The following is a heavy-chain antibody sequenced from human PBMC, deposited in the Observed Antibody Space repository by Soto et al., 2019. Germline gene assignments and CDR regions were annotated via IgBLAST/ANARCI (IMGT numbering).Heavy chain of an antibody. CDR1: GFTFSSYS. CDR3: ASAPTPLDYGDYPYVEYYYYYMDV. J-gene: IGHJ6*03. CDR2: ISSSSSTI. D-gene: IGHD4-17*01. Sequence: GGSLRLSCAASGFTFSSYSMNWVRQAPGKGLEWVSYISSSSSTIYYADSGKGQFTISRDNAKNSLKLELNSLRAEATAVYYYASAPTPLDYGDYPYVEYYYYYMDVWGKGTTVTVSS. V-gene: IGHV3-48*01.